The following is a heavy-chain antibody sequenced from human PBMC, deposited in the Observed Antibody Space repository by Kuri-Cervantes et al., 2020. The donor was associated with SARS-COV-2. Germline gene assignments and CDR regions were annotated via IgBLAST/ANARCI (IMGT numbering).Heavy chain of an antibody. CDR2: IYYSGST. CDR3: ARSVTKDFWSGVDI. V-gene: IGHV4-39*01. CDR1: GCSISSSSYY. Sequence: SETLSLTCTVSGCSISSSSYYWGWIRQPPGKGLEWIGSIYYSGSTYYNPSLKSRVTISVDTSKNQFSLKLSSMTAADTAVYYCARSVTKDFWSGVDIWGQGTMVTVSS. D-gene: IGHD3-3*01. J-gene: IGHJ3*02.